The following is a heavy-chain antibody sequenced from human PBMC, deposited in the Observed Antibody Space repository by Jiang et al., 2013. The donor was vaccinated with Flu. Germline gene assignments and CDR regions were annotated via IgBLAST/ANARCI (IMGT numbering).Heavy chain of an antibody. V-gene: IGHV2-70*01. CDR2: IDWDDDK. J-gene: IGHJ5*01. D-gene: IGHD2-21*01. CDR1: GFSLSSTGMC. Sequence: KPTQTLTLTCTFSGFSLSSTGMCVSWIRQPPGKALEWLALIDWDDDKYYSTSLRTRLTISKDISKNQVVLTMSNMDPVDTATYYCARSVVVVRNYNWFDSWGQGTLVTVSS. CDR3: ARSVVVVRNYNWFDS.